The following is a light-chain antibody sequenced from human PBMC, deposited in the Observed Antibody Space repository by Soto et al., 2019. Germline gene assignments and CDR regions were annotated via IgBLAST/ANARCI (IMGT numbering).Light chain of an antibody. V-gene: IGLV2-14*01. J-gene: IGLJ2*01. Sequence: QSALTQPASVSGSPGQSITISCTGTSSDVGGYNYVSWYQQHPGKAPKLMIYDVSNRPSGVSNRFSGSKSGNTASLTISGLQAEDEADYYCSSYTSSSNHINVVFGGGTKHTVL. CDR1: SSDVGGYNY. CDR2: DVS. CDR3: SSYTSSSNHINVV.